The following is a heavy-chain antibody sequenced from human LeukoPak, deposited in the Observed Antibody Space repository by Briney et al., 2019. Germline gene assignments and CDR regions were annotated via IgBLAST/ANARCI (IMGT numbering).Heavy chain of an antibody. D-gene: IGHD3-10*01. CDR1: GGSFSGYY. Sequence: SETLSLTCAVYGGSFSGYYWSWIRQPPGKGLEWIGEINNSGSTNYNPSLKSRVTISVDTSKNQFSLKLSSVTAADTAVYYCARALRYYYGSGSSDCWGQGTLVTVSS. J-gene: IGHJ4*02. V-gene: IGHV4-34*01. CDR2: INNSGST. CDR3: ARALRYYYGSGSSDC.